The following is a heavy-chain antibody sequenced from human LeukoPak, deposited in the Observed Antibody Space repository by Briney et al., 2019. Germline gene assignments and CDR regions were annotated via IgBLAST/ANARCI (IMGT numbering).Heavy chain of an antibody. CDR1: GGSFSGYY. V-gene: IGHV4-34*01. D-gene: IGHD3-10*01. CDR3: ARGRPITMVRGVGPDY. CDR2: INHSGST. J-gene: IGHJ4*02. Sequence: PSETLSLTCAVYGGSFSGYYWSWIRQPPGKGLELIGEINHSGSTNYNPSLKSRVTISVDTSENQFSLKLSSVTAADTAVYYCARGRPITMVRGVGPDYWGQGTLVTVSS.